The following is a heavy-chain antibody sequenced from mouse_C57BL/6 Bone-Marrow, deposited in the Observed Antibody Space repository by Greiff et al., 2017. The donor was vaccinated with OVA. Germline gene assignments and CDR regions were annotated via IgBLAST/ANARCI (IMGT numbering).Heavy chain of an antibody. J-gene: IGHJ3*01. D-gene: IGHD3-2*02. CDR1: GYTFTSSW. CDR3: AAQTAQATRFAY. Sequence: VQLQQPGAELVKPGASVKVSCKASGYTFTSSWMHWVKQRPGQGLEWIGTLHPSDSDTTYNQKFKGKATLTVDKSSSTAYMQLSSLTSEDSAVYYCAAQTAQATRFAYWGQGTLVTVSA. CDR2: LHPSDSDT. V-gene: IGHV1-74*01.